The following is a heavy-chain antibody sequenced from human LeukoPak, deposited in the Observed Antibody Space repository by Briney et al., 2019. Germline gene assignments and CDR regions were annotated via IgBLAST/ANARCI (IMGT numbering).Heavy chain of an antibody. CDR1: GFTFSSYW. J-gene: IGHJ4*02. CDR3: ARDFFAFGGVIALLDY. CDR2: IKLDGSEK. Sequence: GGSLRLSCAASGFTFSSYWMSWIRQAPGKGLEWVANIKLDGSEKYYVDSVKGRFTISRDNAKKSLYLQMNSLRDEDTAVYYCARDFFAFGGVIALLDYWGQGTLVTVSS. V-gene: IGHV3-7*01. D-gene: IGHD3-16*02.